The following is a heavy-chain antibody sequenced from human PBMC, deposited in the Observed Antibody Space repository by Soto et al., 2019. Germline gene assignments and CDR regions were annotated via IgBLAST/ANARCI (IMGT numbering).Heavy chain of an antibody. CDR1: NYTFIDYA. CDR3: ARVPTYGDGPYWYFDL. CDR2: ISTYSGAT. J-gene: IGHJ2*01. D-gene: IGHD4-17*01. V-gene: IGHV1-18*01. Sequence: QVQLVQSGPDVKKPGASVRVSCKASNYTFIDYAIAWVRQAPGLGLEWMGSISTYSGATNYAQNLQGRVSVTTDTSTGTVYMDLRSLRSDDTAVYYCARVPTYGDGPYWYFDLWGRGTLVTVSS.